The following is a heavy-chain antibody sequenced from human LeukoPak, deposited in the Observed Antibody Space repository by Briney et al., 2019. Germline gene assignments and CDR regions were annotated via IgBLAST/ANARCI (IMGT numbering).Heavy chain of an antibody. CDR1: GFTFSDAW. CDR3: TWVGTTWIHS. CDR2: IKSKTGGGTT. Sequence: SPGGSLRLSCAASGFTFSDAWMSWVRQAPGKGLEWVGRIKSKTGGGTTDYAAPVKGRFSISRDDSKNTLYLEMNSLKTEDAAVYYCTWVGTTWIHSWGQGTLVTVSS. J-gene: IGHJ4*02. D-gene: IGHD1-26*01. V-gene: IGHV3-15*01.